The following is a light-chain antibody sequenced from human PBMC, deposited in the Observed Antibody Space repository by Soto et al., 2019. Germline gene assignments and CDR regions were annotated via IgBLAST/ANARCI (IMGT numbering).Light chain of an antibody. CDR1: QSVGNN. J-gene: IGKJ4*01. CDR3: QQYGDWPLT. Sequence: EIVVTQSPATLSVSPGERATLSCRASQSVGNNFAWYQQKPGQAPRLLIFATSTRATGVPARFSGSGSGTEFTLTISSLQSEDVAVSYCQQYGDWPLTFGGGAKVEIE. CDR2: ATS. V-gene: IGKV3-15*01.